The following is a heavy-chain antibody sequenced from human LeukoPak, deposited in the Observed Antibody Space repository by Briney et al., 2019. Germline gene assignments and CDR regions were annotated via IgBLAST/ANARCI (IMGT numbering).Heavy chain of an antibody. J-gene: IGHJ4*02. D-gene: IGHD3-10*02. CDR1: GFNFDRYT. Sequence: GGSLRLSCATSGFNFDRYTIHRVRQAPGKGLEWVSLAGWAGGTTYYSDSVRGRFTISRDSGKNSVYLQMNSLTTDDTAFYFCAKELDTMFFDYWGQGALVTVSS. V-gene: IGHV3-43*01. CDR2: AGWAGGTT. CDR3: AKELDTMFFDY.